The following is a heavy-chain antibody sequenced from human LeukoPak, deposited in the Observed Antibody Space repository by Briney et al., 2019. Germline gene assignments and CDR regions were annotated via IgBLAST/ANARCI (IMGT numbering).Heavy chain of an antibody. CDR3: ARGRVGYCSGGSCYRTNNWFDP. CDR2: INHSGST. Sequence: PSETLSLTCAVYGGSFSGYYWSWIRQPPGKGLEWIGGINHSGSTNYNPSLKSRVTISVDTSKNQFSLKLSSVTAADTAVYYCARGRVGYCSGGSCYRTNNWFDPWGQGTLVTVSS. CDR1: GGSFSGYY. D-gene: IGHD2-15*01. V-gene: IGHV4-34*01. J-gene: IGHJ5*02.